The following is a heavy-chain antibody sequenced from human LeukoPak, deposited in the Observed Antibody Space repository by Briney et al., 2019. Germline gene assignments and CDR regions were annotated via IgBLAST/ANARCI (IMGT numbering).Heavy chain of an antibody. CDR3: ARYSVDYGPWFPDF. CDR2: VNPDNGGT. D-gene: IGHD1-26*01. CDR1: VYTFTGYY. J-gene: IGHJ4*02. V-gene: IGHV1-2*02. Sequence: VASVKVSCKTSVYTFTGYYVNWVRQAPGQGLEWMGWVNPDNGGTHFSQKFQGRVTMTSDTSIRTAYMELNRLTSDDTAVYYCARYSVDYGPWFPDFWGQGTLVTVSS.